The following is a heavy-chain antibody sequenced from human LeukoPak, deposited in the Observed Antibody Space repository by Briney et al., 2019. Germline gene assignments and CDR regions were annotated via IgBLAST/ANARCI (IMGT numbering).Heavy chain of an antibody. CDR2: INSVGSNT. CDR3: ARGRATTVSFYYYYYMDV. CDR1: GFILSSYW. Sequence: AGGSLRLSCAASGFILSSYWMHWVRRVPGTGLVWVSSINSVGSNTNYADSVKGRFTISRDNAKNTVYLQINSLRAEDTAVYYCARGRATTVSFYYYYYMDVWGKGTTVTVS. V-gene: IGHV3-74*01. J-gene: IGHJ6*03. D-gene: IGHD4-11*01.